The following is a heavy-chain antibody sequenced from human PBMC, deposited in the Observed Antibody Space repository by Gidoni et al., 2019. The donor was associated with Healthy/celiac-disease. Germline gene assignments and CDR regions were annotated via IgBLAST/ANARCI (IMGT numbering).Heavy chain of an antibody. CDR1: GGSICSYY. Sequence: QVQLQESGPGLVKPSETLSLTRTVSGGSICSYYWSWIRQPPGKGLEWIGYIYYSGSTNYNPALKSRVTISVDTSKNQFSLKLSSVTAADTAVYYCARDYSGIAVAGNYYYYYGMDVWGQGTTVTVSS. V-gene: IGHV4-59*01. CDR2: IYYSGST. CDR3: ARDYSGIAVAGNYYYYYGMDV. D-gene: IGHD6-19*01. J-gene: IGHJ6*02.